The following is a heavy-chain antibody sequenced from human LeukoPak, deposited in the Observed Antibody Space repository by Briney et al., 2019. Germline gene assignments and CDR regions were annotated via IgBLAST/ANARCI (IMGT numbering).Heavy chain of an antibody. CDR2: IYYSGST. CDR1: GGSISSYY. D-gene: IGHD3-10*01. V-gene: IGHV4-59*01. J-gene: IGHJ3*02. CDR3: ARERGSGSYIGLRHYAFDI. Sequence: SETLSLTCTVSGGSISSYYWSWIRQPPGKGLEWIGYIYYSGSTNYNPSLKSQVTISVDTSRNQFSLKLSSVTAADTAVYYCARERGSGSYIGLRHYAFDIWGQGTMVTVSS.